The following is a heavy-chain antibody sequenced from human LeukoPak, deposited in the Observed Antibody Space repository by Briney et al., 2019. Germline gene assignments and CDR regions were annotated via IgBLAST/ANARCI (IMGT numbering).Heavy chain of an antibody. CDR3: ARLGYASTWSWFDP. CDR1: GYSFKSNG. Sequence: RASVKVSCKASGYSFKSNGISWVRQAPGQGLEWMGWISTYNDNTKYAQKFQGRVTMTTDTSTSTAYMELRSLRSDDTAVYYCARLGYASTWSWFDPWGRGTLVTVSS. D-gene: IGHD6-13*01. J-gene: IGHJ5*02. CDR2: ISTYNDNT. V-gene: IGHV1-18*01.